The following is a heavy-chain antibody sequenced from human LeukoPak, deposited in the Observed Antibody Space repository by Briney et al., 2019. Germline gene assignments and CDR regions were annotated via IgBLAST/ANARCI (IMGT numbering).Heavy chain of an antibody. CDR3: AREEGESYGDWFDP. D-gene: IGHD4-17*01. V-gene: IGHV4-34*01. CDR1: GGSFSGYY. J-gene: IGHJ5*02. CDR2: INHSGST. Sequence: SETLSLTCAVYGGSFSGYYWSWIRQPPGKGLEWIGEINHSGSTNYNPSLKSRVTISVDTSKNPFSLKLSSVTAADTAVYYCAREEGESYGDWFDPWGQGTLVTVSS.